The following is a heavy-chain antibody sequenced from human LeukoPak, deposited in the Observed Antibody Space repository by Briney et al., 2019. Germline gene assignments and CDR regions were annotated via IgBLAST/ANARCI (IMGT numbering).Heavy chain of an antibody. D-gene: IGHD3-22*01. CDR1: GFTFSDYN. J-gene: IGHJ4*02. CDR2: ISRSSSTI. V-gene: IGHV3-11*04. Sequence: GGSLRLSCAASGFTFSDYNMRWIRQAPGKGLEWVSYISRSSSTIYYADSVKGRFTISRDNAKNSLYPQMNSLRAEDTAVYYCARRVIVVGLDYWGQGTLVTVSS. CDR3: ARRVIVVGLDY.